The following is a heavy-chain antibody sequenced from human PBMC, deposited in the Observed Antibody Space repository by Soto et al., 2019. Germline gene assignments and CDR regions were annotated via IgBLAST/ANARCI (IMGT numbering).Heavy chain of an antibody. CDR2: MNPTSGNT. V-gene: IGHV1-8*01. Sequence: QVQLVQSGAEVKKPGASVKVSCKASGYTFTSSDINWVRQATGQGLEWMGWMNPTSGNTGYAQKFQGRITLTRSTSINTAYLELSSLSSDDSAVYYCARGASPWGQGTLVTASS. CDR3: ARGASP. J-gene: IGHJ5*02. CDR1: GYTFTSSD.